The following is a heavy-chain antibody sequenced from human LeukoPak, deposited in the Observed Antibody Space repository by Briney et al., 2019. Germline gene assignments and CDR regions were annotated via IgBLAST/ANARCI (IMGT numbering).Heavy chain of an antibody. Sequence: PGGSLRLSCAASGFTFSSYGMHWVRQAPGKGLEWVAVISYDGSNKYYADSVKGRFTISRDNSKNTLYLQMNSLRAEDTAVYYCARGGTTVTTGSRYYYYYYMDVWGKGTTVTISS. J-gene: IGHJ6*03. D-gene: IGHD4-17*01. V-gene: IGHV3-30*03. CDR1: GFTFSSYG. CDR2: ISYDGSNK. CDR3: ARGGTTVTTGSRYYYYYYMDV.